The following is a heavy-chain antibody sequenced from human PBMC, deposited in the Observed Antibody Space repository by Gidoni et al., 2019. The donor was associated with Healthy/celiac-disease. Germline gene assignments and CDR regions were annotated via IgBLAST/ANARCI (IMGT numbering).Heavy chain of an antibody. D-gene: IGHD3-16*02. CDR1: GCSISSYY. V-gene: IGHV4-59*01. Sequence: QVQLQESGPGLVTPSETLSLTCTVPGCSISSYYWSWIRQPPGKGLEWIGYIYYSGSTNYNPSLKSRVTIAVDTSKNQFSLKLSSVTAADTAVYYCAGYDYVWGSYRLDYWGQGTLVTVSS. CDR3: AGYDYVWGSYRLDY. J-gene: IGHJ4*02. CDR2: IYYSGST.